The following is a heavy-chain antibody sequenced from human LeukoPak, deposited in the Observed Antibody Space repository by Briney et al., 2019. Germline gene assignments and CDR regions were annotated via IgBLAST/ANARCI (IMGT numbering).Heavy chain of an antibody. CDR1: GFTFSSYG. D-gene: IGHD3-22*01. J-gene: IGHJ4*02. CDR2: IRYDGSNK. V-gene: IGHV3-30*02. Sequence: SGGSLRLSCAASGFTFSSYGMHWVRQAPGKGLEWVAFIRYDGSNKYYADSVKGRFTISRDNSKSTLYLQMNSLRAEDTAVYYCAKDGFYYDSSGYTPYFDYWGQGTLVTVSS. CDR3: AKDGFYYDSSGYTPYFDY.